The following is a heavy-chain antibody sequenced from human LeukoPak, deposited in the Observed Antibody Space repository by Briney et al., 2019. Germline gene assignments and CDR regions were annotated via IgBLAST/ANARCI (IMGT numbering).Heavy chain of an antibody. J-gene: IGHJ3*02. CDR2: ISYDGSNKYYADSNK. V-gene: IGHV3-30*03. D-gene: IGHD3-10*01. Sequence: GGSLRLSCAASGFTFSRYFMHWVRQAPGKGLEWVAVISYDGSNKYYADSNKYYADSVKGRFTISRDNAKNSLYLQMNSLRAEDTAVYYCARDWSYNDRGENAFDIWGQGTMVTVSS. CDR1: GFTFSRYF. CDR3: ARDWSYNDRGENAFDI.